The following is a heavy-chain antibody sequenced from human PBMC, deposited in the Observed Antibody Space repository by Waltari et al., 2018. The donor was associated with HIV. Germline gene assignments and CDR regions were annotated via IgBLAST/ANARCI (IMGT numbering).Heavy chain of an antibody. V-gene: IGHV3-13*04. CDR2: IGTAGDT. J-gene: IGHJ3*02. CDR3: ARSRSTPIRGATGPFDI. CDR1: GFTFSSYD. D-gene: IGHD1-26*01. Sequence: EVQLVESGGGLVQPGGSLRLSCAASGFTFSSYDMHWVRQATGKGLEWVSAIGTAGDTYYPGSVKGRFTISRENAKNSLYLQMNSLRAGDTAVYYCARSRSTPIRGATGPFDIWGQGTMVTVSS.